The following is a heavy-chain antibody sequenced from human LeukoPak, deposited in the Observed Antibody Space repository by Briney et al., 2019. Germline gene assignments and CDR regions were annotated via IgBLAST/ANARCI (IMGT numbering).Heavy chain of an antibody. CDR1: GFTFSSYS. D-gene: IGHD2/OR15-2a*01. J-gene: IGHJ1*01. Sequence: PGGSLRLSCAAFGFTFSSYSMNWVRQAPGEGLEWVSYISSGGSTIYYADSVKGRFTISRDNAKNSLYLQMNSLRAEDTAVYYCARDLSPAYFHHWGQGTLVTVSS. CDR2: ISSGGSTI. CDR3: ARDLSPAYFHH. V-gene: IGHV3-48*04.